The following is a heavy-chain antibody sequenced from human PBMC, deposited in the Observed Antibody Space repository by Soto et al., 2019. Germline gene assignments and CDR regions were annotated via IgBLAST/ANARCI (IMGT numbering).Heavy chain of an antibody. CDR2: INSDGSST. Sequence: GGSLRLSCAASGFTFSSYWMHLVRQAPGKGLVWVSRINSDGSSTSYADSVKGRFTISRDNAKNTLYLQMNSLRAEDTAVYYCARDTAMVTFFRGSLAYNWFDPWGQGTLVTVSS. CDR3: ARDTAMVTFFRGSLAYNWFDP. V-gene: IGHV3-74*01. CDR1: GFTFSSYW. J-gene: IGHJ5*02. D-gene: IGHD5-18*01.